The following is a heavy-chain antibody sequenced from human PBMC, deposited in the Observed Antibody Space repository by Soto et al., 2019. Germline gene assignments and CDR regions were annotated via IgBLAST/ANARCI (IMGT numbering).Heavy chain of an antibody. V-gene: IGHV4-59*08. J-gene: IGHJ1*01. CDR2: IYYVGTT. Sequence: PSETLSLTCTVSDCSLSPNYWSWIRQPPGKGLEWIGYIYYVGTTTYNPSLQSRGSIALDTAKSEGSLKLTSVTAADTAVYFCARLGAYYRARVSWGEGTLVTVAS. CDR1: DCSLSPNY. D-gene: IGHD3-22*01. CDR3: ARLGAYYRARVS.